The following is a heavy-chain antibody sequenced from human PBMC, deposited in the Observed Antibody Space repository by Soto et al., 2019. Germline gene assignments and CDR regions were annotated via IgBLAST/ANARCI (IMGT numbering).Heavy chain of an antibody. CDR3: AKSAMVRGGGWFDP. Sequence: EVQLLESGGGLVQPGGSLRLSCAASGFTFSSYAMSWVRQAPGKGLEWVSDISGSGGNTYYADSVKGRFTISRDNSKNTPYLQMNSLRAEDTAVYYCAKSAMVRGGGWFDPWGQGTLVTVSS. V-gene: IGHV3-23*01. D-gene: IGHD3-10*01. J-gene: IGHJ5*02. CDR2: ISGSGGNT. CDR1: GFTFSSYA.